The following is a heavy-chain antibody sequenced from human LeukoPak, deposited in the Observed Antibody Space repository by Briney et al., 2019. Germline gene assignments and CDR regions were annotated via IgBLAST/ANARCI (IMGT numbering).Heavy chain of an antibody. CDR3: ARLTTVGCSSASCYVDQ. D-gene: IGHD2-2*01. CDR1: GGSFSGYY. Sequence: SETLSLTCAVYGGSFSGYYWSWIRQPPGKGLEWIGEINQSGSTKYNPSLKSRVTISVDTSKNQFSLKLRSMTAADTTVYYCARLTTVGCSSASCYVDQWGQGTLVTVSS. V-gene: IGHV4-34*01. CDR2: INQSGST. J-gene: IGHJ4*02.